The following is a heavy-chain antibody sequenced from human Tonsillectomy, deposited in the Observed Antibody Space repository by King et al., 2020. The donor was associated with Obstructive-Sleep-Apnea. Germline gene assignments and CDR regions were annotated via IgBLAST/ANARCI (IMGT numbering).Heavy chain of an antibody. Sequence: QLQESGPGLVKPSETLSLTCTVSGGSISSYYWSWIRQPPGKGLEWFVYIYYNGSTDYNPSLKSRVTISVDTSKNQFSLKLSSVTAADTAVYYCARESSGYYYGLDYWGQGTLVTVSS. J-gene: IGHJ4*02. CDR2: IYYNGST. V-gene: IGHV4-59*12. CDR1: GGSISSYY. D-gene: IGHD3-22*01. CDR3: ARESSGYYYGLDY.